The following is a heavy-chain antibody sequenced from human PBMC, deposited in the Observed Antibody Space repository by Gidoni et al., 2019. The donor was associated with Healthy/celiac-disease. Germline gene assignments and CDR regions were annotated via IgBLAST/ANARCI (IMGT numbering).Heavy chain of an antibody. CDR1: GFTVRSNY. CDR2: SYCGSST. V-gene: IGHV3-66*01. Sequence: EVQLVESGGGLVQPGGSLRLSCSASGFTVRSNYMSWVRQAPGKGLDWVSVSYCGSSTYYEDSVKGRFTISRDNSKTTLYLQMNSLRAEDTSVYYCAREQGYGGNYVSYQLDYWGQGTLVTVSS. J-gene: IGHJ4*02. D-gene: IGHD4-17*01. CDR3: AREQGYGGNYVSYQLDY.